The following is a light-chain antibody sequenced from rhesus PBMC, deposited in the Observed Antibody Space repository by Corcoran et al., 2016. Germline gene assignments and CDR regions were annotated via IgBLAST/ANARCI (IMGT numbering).Light chain of an antibody. CDR3: LQLSNWPLT. CDR2: GAS. J-gene: IGKJ4*01. V-gene: IGKV3-24*01. CDR1: QSPSSS. Sequence: EIVMTQSPATLSLSPGERATLSCRASQSPSSSLAWYQQKPGQAPRLPIYGASSRATGSPDRFSGSGSGTDFTLPIRRLEPEDVAFYYCLQLSNWPLTFAGGTKVELK.